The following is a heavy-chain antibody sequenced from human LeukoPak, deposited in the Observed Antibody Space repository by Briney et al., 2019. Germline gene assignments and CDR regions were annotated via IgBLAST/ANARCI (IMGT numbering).Heavy chain of an antibody. Sequence: PGGSLRLSCTASGFAFGDHAMSWVRQAPGKGLEWVSVISYSGGNTYYADSVKGRFTISRDNSKNTLYLQMDSLRAEDTAIYYCAKRATDSSSWYHFDYWGQGTLVTVSS. CDR2: ISYSGGNT. J-gene: IGHJ4*02. D-gene: IGHD6-13*01. CDR1: GFAFGDHA. V-gene: IGHV3-23*01. CDR3: AKRATDSSSWYHFDY.